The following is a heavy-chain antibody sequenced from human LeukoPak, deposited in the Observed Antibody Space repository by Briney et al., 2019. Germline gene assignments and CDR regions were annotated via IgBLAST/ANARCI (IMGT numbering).Heavy chain of an antibody. CDR3: ARGPSRSYLKFDY. J-gene: IGHJ4*02. CDR1: GYTFTNYA. CDR2: INAGNGNV. V-gene: IGHV1-3*01. Sequence: GASVKVSCKASGYTFTNYALHWVRQAPGQRPEWMGWINAGNGNVKYSQKFQGRVTITRDTSASTAYMELSSLRSEDTAVYYCARGPSRSYLKFDYWGQGTLVTVSS. D-gene: IGHD1-26*01.